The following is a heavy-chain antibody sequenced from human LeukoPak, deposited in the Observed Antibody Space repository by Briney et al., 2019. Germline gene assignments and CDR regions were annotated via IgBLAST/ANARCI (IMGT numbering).Heavy chain of an antibody. CDR2: ISSSSSYI. V-gene: IGHV3-21*01. D-gene: IGHD2-2*01. CDR3: ARRTQNIVVVPAAPHYYGMDV. Sequence: GGSLRLSCAASGFTFSSYSMNWVRQAPGKGLEWVSSISSSSSYIYYADSVKGRFTISRDNAKNSPYLQMNSLRAEDTAVYYCARRTQNIVVVPAAPHYYGMDVWGQGTTVAVSS. CDR1: GFTFSSYS. J-gene: IGHJ6*02.